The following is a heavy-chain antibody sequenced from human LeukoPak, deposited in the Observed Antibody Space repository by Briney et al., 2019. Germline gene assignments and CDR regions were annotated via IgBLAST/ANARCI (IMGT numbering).Heavy chain of an antibody. Sequence: SETLSLTCTVPGGSISSYYWTWIRQPPGKGLEWIGYIYYSGSTSYNPSLMSRVTFSVDTSRNQFSLRLTSVTAGGTAVYYCARVSSGSRRDGYNVVDYWGQGTLVTVSS. CDR3: ARVSSGSRRDGYNVVDY. J-gene: IGHJ4*02. CDR1: GGSISSYY. V-gene: IGHV4-59*01. CDR2: IYYSGST. D-gene: IGHD5-24*01.